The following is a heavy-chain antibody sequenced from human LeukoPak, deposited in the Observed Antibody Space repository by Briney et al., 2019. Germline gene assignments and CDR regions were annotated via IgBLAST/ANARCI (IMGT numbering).Heavy chain of an antibody. D-gene: IGHD6-19*01. V-gene: IGHV4-34*01. CDR3: ARCYPGYSGGWYDGSAFDI. Sequence: SETLSLTCAVYGGSFSGYYWSWIRQPPGKGLEWIGEINHSGSTNYNPSLKSRVTISVDTSKNQFSLKLSSVTAADTAVYYCARCYPGYSGGWYDGSAFDIWGQGTMVTVSS. J-gene: IGHJ3*02. CDR2: INHSGST. CDR1: GGSFSGYY.